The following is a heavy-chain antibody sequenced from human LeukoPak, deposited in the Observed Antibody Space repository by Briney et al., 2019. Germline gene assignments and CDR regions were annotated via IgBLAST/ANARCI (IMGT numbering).Heavy chain of an antibody. V-gene: IGHV2-5*02. CDR1: GFSLSTSGVA. Sequence: SGPTLVKPTQTLTLTCSFSGFSLSTSGVAVGWIRQPPGKALEWLALIYWDDDKRYSPSLRSRLTITKDTSKNQVVLTMTNMDPVDTGTYYCAHRAFSSCSWCFDYWGQGTLVTVSS. CDR3: AHRAFSSCSWCFDY. J-gene: IGHJ4*02. CDR2: IYWDDDK. D-gene: IGHD6-13*01.